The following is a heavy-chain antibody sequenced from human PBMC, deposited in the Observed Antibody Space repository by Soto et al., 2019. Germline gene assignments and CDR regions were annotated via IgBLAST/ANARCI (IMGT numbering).Heavy chain of an antibody. CDR1: GYTFTSYA. J-gene: IGHJ4*02. Sequence: QVQLVQSGAEEKKPGASVQVSCKASGYTFTSYAMHWVRQPPGQRLEWMGWINAGNGNTKYSQKFQGRVTITSDTSASTAYTELLSLRSEDTAVYYCARSSGYYVIDDYWGQGTPVTVSS. CDR2: INAGNGNT. D-gene: IGHD3-22*01. CDR3: ARSSGYYVIDDY. V-gene: IGHV1-3*05.